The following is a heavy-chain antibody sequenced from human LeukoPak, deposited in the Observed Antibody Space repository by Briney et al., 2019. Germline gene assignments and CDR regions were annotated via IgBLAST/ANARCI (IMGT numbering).Heavy chain of an antibody. Sequence: ASVKVSCTASGYTFTSYGISWVRQAPGQGLEWMGWISAYNGNTNYAQKLQGRVTMTTDTSTSTAYMELRSLRSDDTAVYYCARDQLPXXXFDYWGQGTLVTVSS. V-gene: IGHV1-18*01. CDR1: GYTFTSYG. J-gene: IGHJ4*02. CDR3: ARDQLPXXXFDY. CDR2: ISAYNGNT. D-gene: IGHD1-7*01.